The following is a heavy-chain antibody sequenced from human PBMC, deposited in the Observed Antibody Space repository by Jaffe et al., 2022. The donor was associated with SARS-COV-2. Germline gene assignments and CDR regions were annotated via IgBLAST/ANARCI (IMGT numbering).Heavy chain of an antibody. CDR1: GLNVNDEA. CDR3: ATDRGFGGYRF. CDR2: LRRNTDSGTT. J-gene: IGHJ4*02. Sequence: EVQLVESGGGLVKPGGSLRLSCTVSGLNVNDEAMSWVRQAPGKGLEWVGRLRRNTDSGTTDYAEFAKGRFTMSRDSSNNTIYLEMTSLTSEDTGVFYCATDRGFGGYRFWGQGTLVTVSS. D-gene: IGHD3-22*01. V-gene: IGHV3-15*05.